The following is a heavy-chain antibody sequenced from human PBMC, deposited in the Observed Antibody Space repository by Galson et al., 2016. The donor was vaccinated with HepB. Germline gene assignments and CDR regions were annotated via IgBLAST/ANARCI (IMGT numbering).Heavy chain of an antibody. CDR3: AKGRPDYYGSGSYAPLDY. J-gene: IGHJ4*02. CDR2: IWYDGSQK. CDR1: RFTFSNYG. V-gene: IGHV3-33*06. D-gene: IGHD3-10*01. Sequence: SLRLSCAASRFTFSNYGMHWVRQAPGKGLEWVAVIWYDGSQKYYADSVKGRFTISRDNSKNTLSLQMNSLRAEDTAVYYCAKGRPDYYGSGSYAPLDYWGQGTLVTASS.